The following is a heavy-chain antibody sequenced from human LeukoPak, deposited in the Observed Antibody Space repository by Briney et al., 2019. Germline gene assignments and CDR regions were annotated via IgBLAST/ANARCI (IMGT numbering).Heavy chain of an antibody. CDR2: MSYSGRT. J-gene: IGHJ5*02. CDR1: GGSISISNYY. V-gene: IGHV4-39*07. CDR3: ARSPQGTATTANWLDP. Sequence: SETLSLTCTVSGGSISISNYYWGWIRQPPGKGLEWIGSMSYSGRTYYNPSLKTRVTVSLDTSKNHFSLKLISVTAADTAVYYCARSPQGTATTANWLDPWGQGTLVTVSS. D-gene: IGHD4-17*01.